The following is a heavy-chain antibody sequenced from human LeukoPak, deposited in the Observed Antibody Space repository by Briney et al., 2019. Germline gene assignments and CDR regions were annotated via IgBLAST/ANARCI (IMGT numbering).Heavy chain of an antibody. CDR2: IYPGDSDT. CDR1: GYSFTNYW. J-gene: IGHJ4*02. Sequence: GESLKISCQGSGYSFTNYWIVWVRQMPGKGLEGIGIIYPGDSDTRYSPSFQGQVTISADKSITTAYLQWSRPKASDTAMYYCARRDGTAADGTFDYWGQGSLVTVSS. D-gene: IGHD6-13*01. V-gene: IGHV5-51*01. CDR3: ARRDGTAADGTFDY.